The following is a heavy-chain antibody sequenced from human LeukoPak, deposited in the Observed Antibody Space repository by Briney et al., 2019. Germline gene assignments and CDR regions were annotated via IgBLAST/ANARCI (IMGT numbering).Heavy chain of an antibody. J-gene: IGHJ4*02. CDR1: GFTFYDYA. D-gene: IGHD6-19*01. CDR2: ISWNSGSI. V-gene: IGHV3-9*03. CDR3: AKAGYSSGWYSYFDY. Sequence: GGSLRLSCAASGFTFYDYAMHWVRQAPGKGLGWVSGISWNSGSIGYADSVKGRFTISRDNAKNSLYLQMNSLRAEDMALYYCAKAGYSSGWYSYFDYWGQGTLVTVSS.